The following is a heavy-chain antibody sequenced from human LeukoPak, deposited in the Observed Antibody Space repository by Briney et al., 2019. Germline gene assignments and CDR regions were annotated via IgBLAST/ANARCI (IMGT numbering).Heavy chain of an antibody. CDR1: GFTFSSYT. CDR2: ISASGGST. CDR3: ARAELLESFDP. Sequence: GGSLSLSCAASGFTFSSYTMSWVRQAPGKGLEWVSGISASGGSTYHADSVKGRFTISRDNSKNTLNLQMNSLRAEDTAVYYCARAELLESFDPWGQGTLVIVSS. V-gene: IGHV3-23*01. D-gene: IGHD3-10*01. J-gene: IGHJ5*02.